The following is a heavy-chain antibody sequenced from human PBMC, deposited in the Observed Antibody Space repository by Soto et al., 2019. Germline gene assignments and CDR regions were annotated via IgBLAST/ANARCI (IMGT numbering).Heavy chain of an antibody. V-gene: IGHV4-34*01. Sequence: ETLSLTCAVYGGSFSGYYWSWIRQPPGKGLEWIGEINHSGSTNYNPSLKSRVTISVDTSKNQFSLKLSSVTAADTAVYYCARRTPRGAATPYYYYYGMDVWGQGTTVTVSS. CDR2: INHSGST. J-gene: IGHJ6*02. CDR1: GGSFSGYY. CDR3: ARRTPRGAATPYYYYYGMDV. D-gene: IGHD2-15*01.